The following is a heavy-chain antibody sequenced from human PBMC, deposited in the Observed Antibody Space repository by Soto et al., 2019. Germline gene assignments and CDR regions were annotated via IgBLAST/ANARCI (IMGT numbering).Heavy chain of an antibody. D-gene: IGHD3-10*02. J-gene: IGHJ5*02. CDR1: GYTFSGHA. Sequence: GASVKVSCKASGYTFSGHAIHWLRQAPGQRPEWLGWINAGNSKTCYSEKFEGRVTFTRDTVATTVNMELTSLTSEDTAVYYCGRDQSGTGYYVDWFDPWGQGTLVTAPQ. CDR2: INAGNSKT. CDR3: GRDQSGTGYYVDWFDP. V-gene: IGHV1-3*01.